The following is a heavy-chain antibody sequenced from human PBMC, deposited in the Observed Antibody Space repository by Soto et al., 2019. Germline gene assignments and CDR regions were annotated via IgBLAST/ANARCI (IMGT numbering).Heavy chain of an antibody. V-gene: IGHV4-31*03. Sequence: QVQLQESGPGLVKPSQTLSLPCTVSGGSISSGGYYWSWIRQHPGKGLEWIGYIYYSWSTYYNPSLKSRVTISVDTSKNQCSLKLSSVTAADTAVYYCAGGIITMVRGVRTDAFDIWGQGTMVTVSS. CDR2: IYYSWST. CDR1: GGSISSGGYY. CDR3: AGGIITMVRGVRTDAFDI. D-gene: IGHD3-10*01. J-gene: IGHJ3*02.